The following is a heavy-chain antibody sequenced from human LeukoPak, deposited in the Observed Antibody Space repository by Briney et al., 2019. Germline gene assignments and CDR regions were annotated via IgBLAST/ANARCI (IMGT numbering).Heavy chain of an antibody. CDR3: ARGVVVVAATRLYGMDV. D-gene: IGHD2-15*01. Sequence: ASVKVSCTASGGTFSSYAISWVRQAPGQGLEWMGGIIPIFGTANYAQKFQGRVTITADESTSTAYMELSSLRSEDTAVYYCARGVVVVAATRLYGMDVWGQGTTVTVSS. J-gene: IGHJ6*02. V-gene: IGHV1-69*13. CDR2: IIPIFGTA. CDR1: GGTFSSYA.